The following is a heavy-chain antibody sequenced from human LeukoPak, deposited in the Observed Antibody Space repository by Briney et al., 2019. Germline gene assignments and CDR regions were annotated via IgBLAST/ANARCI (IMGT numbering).Heavy chain of an antibody. J-gene: IGHJ6*02. Sequence: SETLSLTCTVSGGSISGYFWSWIRQPPGKGLEWIGYIYDNGNTNYNSSLKSRVTMSVDMSKNQVSLKLTSVTAADTAVYYCARDPGSGTADDYIMDVWGQGTTVTVPS. CDR1: GGSISGYF. D-gene: IGHD5-12*01. V-gene: IGHV4-59*01. CDR2: IYDNGNT. CDR3: ARDPGSGTADDYIMDV.